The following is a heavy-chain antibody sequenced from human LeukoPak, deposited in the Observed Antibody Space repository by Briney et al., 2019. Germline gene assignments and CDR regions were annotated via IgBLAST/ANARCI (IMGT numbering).Heavy chain of an antibody. V-gene: IGHV4-59*01. CDR2: IYYTGST. J-gene: IGHJ3*02. D-gene: IGHD3-3*01. Sequence: SETLSLTCTVSGGSISSYYWSWIRQPPGKGLEWIGYIYYTGSTNYNPSLKSRVTISVDTSKNQFSLKLSSATAADTAVYYCARGKNPAQYDFWRPDAFDIWGQGTMVTVSS. CDR3: ARGKNPAQYDFWRPDAFDI. CDR1: GGSISSYY.